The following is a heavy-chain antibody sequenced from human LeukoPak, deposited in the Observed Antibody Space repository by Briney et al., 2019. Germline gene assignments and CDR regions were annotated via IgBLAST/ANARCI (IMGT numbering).Heavy chain of an antibody. V-gene: IGHV4-59*12. J-gene: IGHJ3*02. Sequence: RPSETLSLTCTVSGGSISSYYWSWIRQPPGKGLEWIGYIYYSGSTNYNPSLKSRVTISVDTSKNQFSLKLSSVTAADTAVYYCAARITMVRGGNSDAFDIWGQGTMVTVSS. D-gene: IGHD3-10*01. CDR2: IYYSGST. CDR1: GGSISSYY. CDR3: AARITMVRGGNSDAFDI.